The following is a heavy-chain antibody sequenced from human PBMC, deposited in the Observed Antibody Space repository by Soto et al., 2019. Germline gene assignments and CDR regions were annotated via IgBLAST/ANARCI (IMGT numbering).Heavy chain of an antibody. D-gene: IGHD3-3*01. V-gene: IGHV1-3*01. CDR3: ARGFGRFLEWLFLPDYYYYGMDV. J-gene: IGHJ6*02. CDR1: GYTFTSYA. CDR2: INAGNGDT. Sequence: ASVKVSCTTSGYTFTSYAMHWVRQAPGQGLEVMGWINAGNGDTKYPQQLQGRVTMTTDTSTSTAYMEPRSLRSDDTAVYYCARGFGRFLEWLFLPDYYYYGMDVWGQGTTVTVSS.